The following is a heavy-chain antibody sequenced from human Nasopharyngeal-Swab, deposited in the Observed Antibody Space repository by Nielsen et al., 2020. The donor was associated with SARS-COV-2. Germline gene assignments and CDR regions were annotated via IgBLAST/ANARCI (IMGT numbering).Heavy chain of an antibody. CDR2: ISGSDHTT. Sequence: GESLKISCTASGFTVSSDYISWVRQAPGKGLEWVSVISGSDHTTYYADSVKGRFTISRDNAKNTVNLQMNSLRVEDTAIYYCAKDRDSGDDSDDYYHYYGMDVWGQGTTVTVFS. D-gene: IGHD5-12*01. V-gene: IGHV3-23*01. CDR3: AKDRDSGDDSDDYYHYYGMDV. CDR1: GFTVSSDY. J-gene: IGHJ6*02.